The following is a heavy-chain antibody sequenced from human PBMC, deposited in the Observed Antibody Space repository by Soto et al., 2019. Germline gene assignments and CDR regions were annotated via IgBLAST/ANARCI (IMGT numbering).Heavy chain of an antibody. Sequence: QVQLVQSGAEEKKPGASVKVSCKASGYTFTSYAMHWVRQAPGQRLEWMGWINAGNGNTKYSQKFQGRVTINRDTSASTAYMELSSLRSEDTAVYYCARGTVVTHFDYWGQGTLVTFSS. CDR2: INAGNGNT. V-gene: IGHV1-3*05. CDR3: ARGTVVTHFDY. CDR1: GYTFTSYA. J-gene: IGHJ4*02. D-gene: IGHD2-15*01.